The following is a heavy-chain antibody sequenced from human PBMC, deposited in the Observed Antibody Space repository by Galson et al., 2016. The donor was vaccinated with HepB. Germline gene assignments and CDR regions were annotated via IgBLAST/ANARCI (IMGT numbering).Heavy chain of an antibody. Sequence: SLRLSCATSGFTFSDYYMTWIRQAPGKGLEWVSYISSAGSHTKYADSVKGRFTISRDNAKSTLSLHINSLRAEDTAVYFCASEGMIWFGESSPAPYYFAPWGQGTPVTVSS. J-gene: IGHJ4*02. D-gene: IGHD3-10*01. CDR2: ISSAGSHT. CDR3: ASEGMIWFGESSPAPYYFAP. CDR1: GFTFSDYY. V-gene: IGHV3-11*06.